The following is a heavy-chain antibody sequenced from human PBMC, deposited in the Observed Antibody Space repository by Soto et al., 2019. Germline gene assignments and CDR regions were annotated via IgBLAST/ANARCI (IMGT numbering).Heavy chain of an antibody. CDR3: ARSSXYDFWSGYYSYYYGMDV. CDR2: ISYDGSNK. CDR1: GFTFSSYA. Sequence: GGSLRLSCAASGFTFSSYAMHWVRQAPGKGLEWVAVISYDGSNKYYADSVKGRFTISRDNSKNTLYLQMNSLRAEDTAVYYCARSSXYDFWSGYYSYYYGMDVWGQGTTVTVSS. V-gene: IGHV3-30-3*01. J-gene: IGHJ6*02. D-gene: IGHD3-3*01.